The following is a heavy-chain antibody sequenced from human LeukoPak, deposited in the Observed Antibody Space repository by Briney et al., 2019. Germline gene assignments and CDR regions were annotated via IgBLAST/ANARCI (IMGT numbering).Heavy chain of an antibody. J-gene: IGHJ4*02. CDR2: IKSKTDGGTT. D-gene: IGHD6-13*01. CDR1: GFTFSNAW. V-gene: IGHV3-15*01. Sequence: GGSLRLSCAASGFTFSNAWMSWVRQAPGKGLEWVGRIKSKTDGGTTDYAAPVKGRFTISRDDSKNTLYLQMNSLKTEDTAVYYCTTDRPSSWYEDDYFDYWGQGTLVTVSS. CDR3: TTDRPSSWYEDDYFDY.